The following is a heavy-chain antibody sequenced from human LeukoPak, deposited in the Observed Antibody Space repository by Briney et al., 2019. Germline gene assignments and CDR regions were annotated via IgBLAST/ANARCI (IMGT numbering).Heavy chain of an antibody. D-gene: IGHD4-23*01. V-gene: IGHV4-39*01. Sequence: SETLSLTCTVSGGSIRSSYYYWGWIRQPPGKGLEWIGSIYDSGSTYYNPSLKSRVTISVDTSKNQFSLKLNSVTAADTAVYYCARASREEGNSDFDYWGQGTLVTVSS. CDR2: IYDSGST. CDR1: GGSIRSSYYY. CDR3: ARASREEGNSDFDY. J-gene: IGHJ4*02.